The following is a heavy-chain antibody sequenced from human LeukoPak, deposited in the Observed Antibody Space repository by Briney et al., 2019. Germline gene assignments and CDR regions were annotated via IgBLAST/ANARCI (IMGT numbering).Heavy chain of an antibody. CDR2: ISSSGSTI. CDR1: GFTFSDYY. D-gene: IGHD4-17*01. Sequence: PGGSLRLSCAASGFTFSDYYMSWIRQAPGKGLEWVSYISSSGSTIYYADSVKGRFTISRDNAKNSLYLQMNSLGAEDTAVYYCARDQDYGDYHDAFDIWGQGTMVTVSS. CDR3: ARDQDYGDYHDAFDI. J-gene: IGHJ3*02. V-gene: IGHV3-11*01.